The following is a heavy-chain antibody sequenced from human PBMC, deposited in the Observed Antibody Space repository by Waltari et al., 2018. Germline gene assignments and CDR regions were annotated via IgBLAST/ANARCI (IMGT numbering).Heavy chain of an antibody. CDR2: IYYGGST. V-gene: IGHV4-39*07. CDR1: GGSISSSSYY. CDR3: ARSQGAEFDY. J-gene: IGHJ4*02. Sequence: QLQLQESGPGLVKPSETLSLTCTVSGGSISSSSYYWGWIRQPPGKGLEWIGSIYYGGSTYYNPSLKSRVTISVDTSKNQFSLKLSSVTAADTAVYYCARSQGAEFDYWGQGTLVTVSS. D-gene: IGHD3-16*01.